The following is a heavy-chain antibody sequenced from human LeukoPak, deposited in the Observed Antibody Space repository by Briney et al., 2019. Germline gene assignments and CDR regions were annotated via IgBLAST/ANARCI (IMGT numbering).Heavy chain of an antibody. CDR1: GCTFSSYS. Sequence: GGSLRLSCAASGCTFSSYSMNWVRQAPGKGLEWVSSISSSSSYIYYADSVKGRFTISRDNAKNSLYLQMNSLRAEDTAVYYCARYRDMGDFWSVCYGMDVWGQGTTVTVSS. D-gene: IGHD3-3*01. CDR2: ISSSSSYI. V-gene: IGHV3-21*01. J-gene: IGHJ6*02. CDR3: ARYRDMGDFWSVCYGMDV.